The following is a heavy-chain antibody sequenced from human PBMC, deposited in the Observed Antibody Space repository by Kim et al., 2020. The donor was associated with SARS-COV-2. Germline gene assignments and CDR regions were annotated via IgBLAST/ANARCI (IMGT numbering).Heavy chain of an antibody. CDR1: GFTVSSNY. J-gene: IGHJ6*02. D-gene: IGHD6-19*01. Sequence: GGSLRLSCAASGFTVSSNYMSWVRQAPGKGLEWVSVIYSGGSTYYADSVKGRFTISRHNSKNTLYLQMNSLRAEDTAVYYCARAPPDYSSGWYGIYYYYGMDVWGQGTTVTVSS. V-gene: IGHV3-53*04. CDR2: IYSGGST. CDR3: ARAPPDYSSGWYGIYYYYGMDV.